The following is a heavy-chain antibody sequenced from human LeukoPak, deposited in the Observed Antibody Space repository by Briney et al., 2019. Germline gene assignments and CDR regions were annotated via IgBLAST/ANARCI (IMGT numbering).Heavy chain of an antibody. CDR1: GYTFTGYY. V-gene: IGHV1-2*02. J-gene: IGHJ6*02. CDR3: AREDCSSTSCYYYYYYGMDV. Sequence: ASVKVSCKASGYTFTGYYMHWVRQAPGQGLEWMGWINPNSGGTNYAQEFQGRVTMTRDTSISTAYMELSRLRSDDTAVYYCAREDCSSTSCYYYYYYGMDVWGQGTTVTVSS. D-gene: IGHD2-2*01. CDR2: INPNSGGT.